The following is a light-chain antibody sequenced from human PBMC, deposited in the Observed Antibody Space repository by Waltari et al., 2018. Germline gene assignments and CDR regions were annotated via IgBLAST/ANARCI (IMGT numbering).Light chain of an antibody. CDR1: QSVSNY. V-gene: IGKV3-11*01. Sequence: EIVLTQSQDTLSVSQGERATLSCMASQSVSNYLAWYQQKPGQAPRLLIYDASNRATGIPARFSGSGSGTDFTLTISSLEPEDFAVYYCQQRSNWLFGGGTKVEIK. CDR2: DAS. CDR3: QQRSNWL. J-gene: IGKJ4*01.